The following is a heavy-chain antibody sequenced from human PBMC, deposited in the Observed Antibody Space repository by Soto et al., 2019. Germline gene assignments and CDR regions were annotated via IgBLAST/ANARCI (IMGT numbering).Heavy chain of an antibody. J-gene: IGHJ5*02. CDR3: ASAPVAGIWFDP. CDR1: GYTFTSYG. CDR2: INSYNGNT. Sequence: QVQLVQSGAEVKKPGASVKVSCKASGYTFTSYGISWVRQAPGQGLEWMGWINSYNGNTNYAQKLPGRATMTPDSSTSTAYMELRSLRSDDTAVYCCASAPVAGIWFDPWGQGTLVTVSS. V-gene: IGHV1-18*01. D-gene: IGHD6-19*01.